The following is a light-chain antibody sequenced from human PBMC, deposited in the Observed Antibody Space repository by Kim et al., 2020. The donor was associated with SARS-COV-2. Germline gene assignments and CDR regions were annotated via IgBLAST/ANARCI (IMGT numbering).Light chain of an antibody. J-gene: IGKJ1*01. V-gene: IGKV3-20*01. Sequence: PGKRATPPCRASQSVSSNSLAWYQQKPGQAPRLLMYEASTRATGIPDRFSGSGSGTDFTLTISRLEPEDFAVYYCQQYGTTPPWTFGQGTKVDIK. CDR3: QQYGTTPPWT. CDR1: QSVSSNS. CDR2: EAS.